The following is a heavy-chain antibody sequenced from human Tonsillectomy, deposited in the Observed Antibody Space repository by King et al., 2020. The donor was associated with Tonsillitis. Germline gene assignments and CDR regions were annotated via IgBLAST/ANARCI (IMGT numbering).Heavy chain of an antibody. D-gene: IGHD6-13*01. CDR1: GASISSYY. Sequence: VQLQESGPGLVKPSETLSLTCTVSGASISSYYWSWIRPPPGKGLEWIGYIFYSGSTNYNPSLKSRVTMSVDTSKNQLSLKLSSVTAADTAVYYCARQGMYGSSWYFDYWGQGTLVTVSS. CDR2: IFYSGST. CDR3: ARQGMYGSSWYFDY. V-gene: IGHV4-59*08. J-gene: IGHJ4*02.